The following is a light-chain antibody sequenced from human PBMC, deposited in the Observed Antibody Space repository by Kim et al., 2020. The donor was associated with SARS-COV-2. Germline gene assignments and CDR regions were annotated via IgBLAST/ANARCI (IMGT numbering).Light chain of an antibody. CDR3: QHYNTWPPT. CDR1: QSVSRY. CDR2: SAS. V-gene: IGKV3-15*01. Sequence: VSTGERATLSCRASQSVSRYVAWYQQKPGQAPRVLIYSASSRASDIPVRFSASGSGTEFTLTISSLQSEDFAVYYCQHYNTWPPTLGQGTKLEI. J-gene: IGKJ2*01.